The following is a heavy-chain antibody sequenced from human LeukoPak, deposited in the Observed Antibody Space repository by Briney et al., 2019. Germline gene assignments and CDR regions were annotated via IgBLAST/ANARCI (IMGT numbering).Heavy chain of an antibody. J-gene: IGHJ2*01. D-gene: IGHD6-6*01. Sequence: NPSETLSLTCTVSGGSISSSSYYWGWIRQPPGKGLEWIGSIYYSGSTYYNPSLKSRVTISVDTSKNQFSLKLSSVTAADTAVYYCARGRRKQLVRIWYFDLWGRGTLVTVSS. CDR2: IYYSGST. CDR3: ARGRRKQLVRIWYFDL. V-gene: IGHV4-39*07. CDR1: GGSISSSSYY.